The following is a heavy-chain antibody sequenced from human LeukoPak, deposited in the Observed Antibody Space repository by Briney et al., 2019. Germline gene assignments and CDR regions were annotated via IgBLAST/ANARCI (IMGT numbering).Heavy chain of an antibody. CDR2: IYPGDSDT. Sequence: PGESLKISCKGSGHSFTSYWIGWVRQMPGKGLEWMGIIYPGDSDTRYSPSFQGQVTISADKSISTAYLQWSSLKASDTAMYSCARYQGGGSPRRAFGIWGQGTMVTVSS. CDR1: GHSFTSYW. J-gene: IGHJ3*02. CDR3: ARYQGGGSPRRAFGI. V-gene: IGHV5-51*01. D-gene: IGHD2-2*01.